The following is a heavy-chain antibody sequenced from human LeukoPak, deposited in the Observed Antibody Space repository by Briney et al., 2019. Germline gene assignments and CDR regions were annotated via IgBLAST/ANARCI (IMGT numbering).Heavy chain of an antibody. CDR3: AKVRYQLLSVDY. V-gene: IGHV3-66*02. J-gene: IGHJ4*02. CDR1: GFTVSSNY. D-gene: IGHD2-2*01. CDR2: IYSGGST. Sequence: GGSLRLSCAASGFTVSSNYMSWVRQAPGKGLEWVSVIYSGGSTYYADSVKGRFTISRDNSNNTLYLQMNSLRAEDTAVYYCAKVRYQLLSVDYWGQGTLVTVSS.